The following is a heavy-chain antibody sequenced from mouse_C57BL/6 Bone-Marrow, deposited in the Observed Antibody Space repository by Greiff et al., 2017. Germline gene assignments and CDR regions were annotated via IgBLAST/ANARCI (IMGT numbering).Heavy chain of an antibody. J-gene: IGHJ2*01. D-gene: IGHD1-1*01. V-gene: IGHV1-15*01. CDR1: GYTFTDYE. Sequence: SGAELVRPGASVTLSCKASGYTFTDYEMHWVKQTPVHGLEWIGAIDPETGGTAYNQKFKGKAILTADKSSSTAYMELRSLTSEDSAVYYCTTTVVATPYFDYWGQGTTLTVSS. CDR3: TTTVVATPYFDY. CDR2: IDPETGGT.